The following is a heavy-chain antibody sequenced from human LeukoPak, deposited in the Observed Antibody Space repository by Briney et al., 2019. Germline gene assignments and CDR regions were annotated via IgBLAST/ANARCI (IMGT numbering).Heavy chain of an antibody. CDR1: GGSFSGYY. J-gene: IGHJ4*02. D-gene: IGHD6-19*01. CDR2: INHSGST. Sequence: SETLSLTCAVYGGSFSGYYWSWIRQPPGKGLEWIGEINHSGSTNYNPSLKGRVTISVDTSKNQFSLKLSSVTAADTAVYYCATKHRSGWYGYWGQGTLVTVSS. CDR3: ATKHRSGWYGY. V-gene: IGHV4-34*01.